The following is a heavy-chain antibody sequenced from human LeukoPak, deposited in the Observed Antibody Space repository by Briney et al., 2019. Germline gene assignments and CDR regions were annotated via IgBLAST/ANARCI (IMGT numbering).Heavy chain of an antibody. V-gene: IGHV4-59*02. CDR3: ARASVESGGAFDV. J-gene: IGHJ3*01. Sequence: SETLSLTCTVSGGSVTSDSWTWIRQAPGKGLEWIGYVYSGGSDGMPFYNPSLQSRISTSQDTSKNEFYLNLTSVTAADTAIYYCARASVESGGAFDVWGQGTLVTVSS. CDR2: VYSGGSDGMP. CDR1: GGSVTSDS. D-gene: IGHD2-15*01.